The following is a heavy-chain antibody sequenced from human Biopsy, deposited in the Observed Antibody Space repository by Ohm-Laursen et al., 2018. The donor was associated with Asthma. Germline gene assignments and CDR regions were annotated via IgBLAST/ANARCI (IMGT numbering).Heavy chain of an antibody. V-gene: IGHV3-30*12. CDR3: ARGDSSNWSHYYFDY. J-gene: IGHJ4*02. CDR2: ISKDASTQ. Sequence: SLRLSCAASGFSFSNFAIHWVRQAPGKGLEWVGVISKDASTQDYADSVKGRFTISRDCSKNTLYLQMHSLRAEDTAVYYCARGDSSNWSHYYFDYWGQGTLVTVSS. D-gene: IGHD3-22*01. CDR1: GFSFSNFA.